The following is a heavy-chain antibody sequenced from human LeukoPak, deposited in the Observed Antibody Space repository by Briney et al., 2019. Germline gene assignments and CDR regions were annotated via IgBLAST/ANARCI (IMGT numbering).Heavy chain of an antibody. V-gene: IGHV1-69*01. CDR2: IIPIFGTA. CDR1: GGTFSSYA. CDR3: ARIRSYYDFWSGYRDAFDI. J-gene: IGHJ3*02. Sequence: ASVKVSCKASGGTFSSYAISWVRQAPGQGLEWMGGIIPIFGTANYAQKFQGRVTITADESTSTAYMELSSLRSEDTAVYYCARIRSYYDFWSGYRDAFDIWGQGTMVTVSS. D-gene: IGHD3-3*01.